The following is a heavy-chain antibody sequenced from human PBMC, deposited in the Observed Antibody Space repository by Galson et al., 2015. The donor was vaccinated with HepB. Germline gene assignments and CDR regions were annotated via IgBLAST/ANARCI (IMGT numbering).Heavy chain of an antibody. V-gene: IGHV1-24*01. J-gene: IGHJ4*02. CDR1: GYPLTGLS. CDR3: ATEAEFLHLDH. D-gene: IGHD5/OR15-5a*01. CDR2: FDPDDGEP. Sequence: SVKVSCKVSGYPLTGLSKHWVRQTPGKGLEWMGGFDPDDGEPVYAQNFQGRLLMTEDPSTDTAYMDLSSLTSEDTAVYYCATEAEFLHLDHWGQGTLVIVSS.